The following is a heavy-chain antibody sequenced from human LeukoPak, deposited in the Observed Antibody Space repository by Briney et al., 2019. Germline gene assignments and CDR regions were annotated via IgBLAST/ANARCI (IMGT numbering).Heavy chain of an antibody. V-gene: IGHV3-73*01. CDR2: IRSKANSEAT. CDR3: TRSDNSWYDY. D-gene: IGHD4-4*01. J-gene: IGHJ4*02. CDR1: GFTFSDSA. Sequence: GGSLRLSCAASGFTFSDSAIHWVRQASGKGLEWVGRIRSKANSEATAYGGSVKGRFTISRDDSNNRAYLQMNSLKTEDTAVYYCTRSDNSWYDYWGQGTLVTVSS.